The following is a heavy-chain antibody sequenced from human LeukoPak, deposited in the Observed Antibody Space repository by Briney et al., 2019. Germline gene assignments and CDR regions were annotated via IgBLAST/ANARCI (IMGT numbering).Heavy chain of an antibody. J-gene: IGHJ2*01. V-gene: IGHV4-59*08. CDR3: ARRTYKILRGTEYGYWYFDL. Sequence: SETLSLTCTVSGGSISSYYWSWIRQPPGKGLEWIAYIYYSGITSYNPSLKSRVTISVDTSKNQFSLRLSSVTAADTAVFYCARRTYKILRGTEYGYWYFDLWGRGTLVTVSS. CDR2: IYYSGIT. D-gene: IGHD3-9*01. CDR1: GGSISSYY.